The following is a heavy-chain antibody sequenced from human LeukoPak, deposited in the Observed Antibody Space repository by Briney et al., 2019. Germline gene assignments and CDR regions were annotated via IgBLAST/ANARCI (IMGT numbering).Heavy chain of an antibody. D-gene: IGHD4/OR15-4a*01. CDR1: GLAFSTYA. Sequence: ERPLRLSCAPSGLAFSTYAMHWVPQAPGKALEWVAVVSNDAYNKYYSDSVKGRFTISRDNSRNTLYLQMNSLRHEDTAVYYCARDFSGASPIAFWGQGALVSVSS. CDR3: ARDFSGASPIAF. J-gene: IGHJ4*02. CDR2: VSNDAYNK. V-gene: IGHV3-30-3*01.